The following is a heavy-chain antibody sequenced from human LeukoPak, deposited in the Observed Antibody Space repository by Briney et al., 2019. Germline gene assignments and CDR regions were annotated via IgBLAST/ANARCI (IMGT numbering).Heavy chain of an antibody. J-gene: IGHJ4*02. V-gene: IGHV3-15*01. Sequence: GGSLRLSCAASGFTLNNPWMSLVRQDPGKGLEWVGRNRSKTDGGTTDYAPPVKGRFTISRDDSKNTLYLQMNSLKTEDTAVYYCTTGGQIVGATGFDYWGQGTLVTVSS. CDR2: NRSKTDGGTT. D-gene: IGHD1-26*01. CDR3: TTGGQIVGATGFDY. CDR1: GFTLNNPW.